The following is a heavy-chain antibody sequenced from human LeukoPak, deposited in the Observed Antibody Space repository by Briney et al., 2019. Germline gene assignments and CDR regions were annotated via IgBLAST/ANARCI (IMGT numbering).Heavy chain of an antibody. V-gene: IGHV1-2*02. CDR2: INPNSGGT. Sequence: ASVKVSCKASGYTFTGYYMHWVRQAPGQGLEWMGWINPNSGGTNYAQKFQGRVTMTRDTSISTAYMELSRLRSDDTAVYYCARGVMDFSSPDFDYWGQGTLVTVSS. CDR3: ARGVMDFSSPDFDY. CDR1: GYTFTGYY. D-gene: IGHD3-3*01. J-gene: IGHJ4*02.